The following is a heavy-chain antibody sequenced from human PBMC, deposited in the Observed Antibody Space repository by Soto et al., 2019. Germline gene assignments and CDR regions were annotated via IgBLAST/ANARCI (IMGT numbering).Heavy chain of an antibody. CDR1: GYTFTSYY. CDR2: INPSGGST. CDR3: ARDKVPLYSSSWFDYYYYYGMDV. D-gene: IGHD6-13*01. J-gene: IGHJ6*02. Sequence: GASVKVSCKASGYTFTSYYMHWVRQAPGQGLEWMGIINPSGGSTSYAQKFQGRVTMTRDTSTSTVYMELSSLRSEDTAVYYCARDKVPLYSSSWFDYYYYYGMDVWGQGTTVTVSS. V-gene: IGHV1-46*01.